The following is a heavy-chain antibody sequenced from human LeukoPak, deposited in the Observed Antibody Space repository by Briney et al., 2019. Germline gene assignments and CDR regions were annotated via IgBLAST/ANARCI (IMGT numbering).Heavy chain of an antibody. Sequence: PGGSLRLSCEASGFTFSSYAMSWVRQAPGKGLEWVSAISGSGGNTYYADSVKGRFTISRDNSKNTLFLQMNSLTAEDTAIYSCAGPRLEYCSGGSCFDAFDIWGQGTMVTVSS. CDR3: AGPRLEYCSGGSCFDAFDI. CDR2: ISGSGGNT. CDR1: GFTFSSYA. V-gene: IGHV3-23*01. D-gene: IGHD2-15*01. J-gene: IGHJ3*02.